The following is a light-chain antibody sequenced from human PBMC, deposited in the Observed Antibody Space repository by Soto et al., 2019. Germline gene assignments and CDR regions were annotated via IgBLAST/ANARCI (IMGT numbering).Light chain of an antibody. V-gene: IGLV1-40*01. CDR2: GNS. Sequence: QAVVTQPPSVSGAPGQRVTISCTGSGSNIGAGYDVHWYQQLPGTAPKLLIYGNSNRPSGVPDRFSGSKSGTSASLAITGLQAEDEADYYCQSYDSSPWVFGGGTKLTVL. CDR3: QSYDSSPWV. CDR1: GSNIGAGYD. J-gene: IGLJ2*01.